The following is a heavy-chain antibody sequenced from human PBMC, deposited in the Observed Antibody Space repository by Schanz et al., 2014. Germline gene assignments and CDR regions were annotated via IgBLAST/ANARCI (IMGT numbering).Heavy chain of an antibody. CDR2: ISASGGDT. D-gene: IGHD6-25*01. CDR3: AKVRYSSGWRGDYFDE. V-gene: IGHV3-23*04. CDR1: EFTFSTDA. J-gene: IGHJ4*02. Sequence: EVQLVESGGGLVQPGGSLRLSCTASEFTFSTDAMSWVRQAPGKGLEWLSVISASGGDTYYADSVKGRFTISRDNSKNTLYLQMKSLRAEDTAVYYCAKVRYSSGWRGDYFDEWGQGTLVTGAS.